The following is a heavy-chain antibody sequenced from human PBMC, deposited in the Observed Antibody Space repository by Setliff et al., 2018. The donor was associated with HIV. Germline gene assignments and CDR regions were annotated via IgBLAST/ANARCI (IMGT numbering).Heavy chain of an antibody. Sequence: SETLSLTCVVSGYSISSSNWWGWIRQPPGKGLEWIGYINHNELTYYNPSLKSRIIMSVDTSKNQLSLKLSSVTAVDTAVYFCARISNGFEPNAFDTWGLGTMVTVS. V-gene: IGHV4-28*01. CDR2: INHNELT. CDR3: ARISNGFEPNAFDT. D-gene: IGHD3-22*01. CDR1: GYSISSSNW. J-gene: IGHJ3*02.